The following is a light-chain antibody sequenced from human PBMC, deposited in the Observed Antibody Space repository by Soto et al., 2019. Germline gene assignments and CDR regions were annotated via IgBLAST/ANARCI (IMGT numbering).Light chain of an antibody. V-gene: IGKV1-5*03. J-gene: IGKJ1*01. Sequence: EIQMTQSPSTLSASVGDRVTITCRASQSISSWLDWYQQKPGKATKLLIYKASSLESGVPSRFSGSGSGTEYTLTISSLQPDDFATNYCQQYNSYSRTFGQGTKEEIK. CDR2: KAS. CDR1: QSISSW. CDR3: QQYNSYSRT.